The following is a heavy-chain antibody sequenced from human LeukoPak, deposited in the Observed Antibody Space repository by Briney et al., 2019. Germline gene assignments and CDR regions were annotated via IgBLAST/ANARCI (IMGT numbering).Heavy chain of an antibody. J-gene: IGHJ4*02. V-gene: IGHV3-48*03. D-gene: IGHD3-22*01. CDR3: ARGDYYYDSSGYPAE. Sequence: QPGGSLRLSCAASGFTFSSYEMNWVRQAPGKGLEWVSYISSSGSTIYYADSVKGRFTISRDNSKNTLYLQMNSLRAEDTAVYYCARGDYYYDSSGYPAEWGQGTLVTVSS. CDR1: GFTFSSYE. CDR2: ISSSGSTI.